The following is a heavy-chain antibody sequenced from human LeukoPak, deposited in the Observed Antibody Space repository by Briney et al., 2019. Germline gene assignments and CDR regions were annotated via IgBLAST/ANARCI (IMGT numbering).Heavy chain of an antibody. Sequence: GRSLTLSCAASGFTFSSYAMHWVRQAPGKWLEWVAVISYDGSNKYYADSVKGRFTISRDNSKNTLYLQMNSLRAADTAVYYCARVLTRYCSSTSCYDDAFDIWGQGTMVTVSS. J-gene: IGHJ3*02. CDR3: ARVLTRYCSSTSCYDDAFDI. CDR2: ISYDGSNK. V-gene: IGHV3-30-3*01. CDR1: GFTFSSYA. D-gene: IGHD2-2*01.